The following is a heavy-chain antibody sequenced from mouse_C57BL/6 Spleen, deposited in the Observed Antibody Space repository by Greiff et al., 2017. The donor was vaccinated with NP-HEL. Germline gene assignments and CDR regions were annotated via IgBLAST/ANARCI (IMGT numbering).Heavy chain of an antibody. CDR2: INPSTGGP. CDR1: GYTFTSYW. J-gene: IGHJ4*01. D-gene: IGHD2-1*01. V-gene: IGHV1-53*01. Sequence: QVQLKQPGTELVKPGASVKLSCKASGYTFTSYWMHWVKQRPGQGLEWIGNINPSTGGPNNNEKFKSKATLTVDQSSSTAYLPLSSLTSEDSAVYDCAQTREPIYYGNYVAMDYWGQGTSVTVSS. CDR3: AQTREPIYYGNYVAMDY.